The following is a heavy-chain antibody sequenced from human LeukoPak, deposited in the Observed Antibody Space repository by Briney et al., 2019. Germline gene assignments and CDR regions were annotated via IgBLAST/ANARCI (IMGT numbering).Heavy chain of an antibody. CDR3: AKDRGYSTFDI. CDR2: MDQDGTEK. Sequence: GGSLRLSCAAPGFTFSASWMSWVRQAPGKGLEWVANMDQDGTEKNYVDSVKGRFTISRDNAKNLLYVQMNSLRAEDTAVYYCAKDRGYSTFDIWGQGTMVTVSS. J-gene: IGHJ3*02. D-gene: IGHD2-15*01. CDR1: GFTFSASW. V-gene: IGHV3-7*05.